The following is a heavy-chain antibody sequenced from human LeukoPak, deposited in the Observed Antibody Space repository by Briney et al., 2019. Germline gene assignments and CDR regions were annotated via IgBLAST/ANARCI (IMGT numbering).Heavy chain of an antibody. CDR2: IYTSGST. D-gene: IGHD3-10*01. CDR3: ARDLLWFGELENYYYGMDV. CDR1: GGSISSGSYY. Sequence: SQTLSLTCTVSGGSISSGSYYWSWIRQPAGKGLEWIGRIYTSGSTNYNPSLKSRVTISVDTSKNQFSLKLSSVTAADTAVYYCARDLLWFGELENYYYGMDVWGQGTTVTVPS. J-gene: IGHJ6*02. V-gene: IGHV4-61*02.